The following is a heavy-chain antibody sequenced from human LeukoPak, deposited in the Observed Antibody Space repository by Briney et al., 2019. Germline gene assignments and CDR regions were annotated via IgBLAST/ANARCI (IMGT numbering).Heavy chain of an antibody. V-gene: IGHV3-23*01. CDR2: ISGSGGST. J-gene: IGHJ4*02. CDR1: GFTFSSYA. CDR3: AKDHSLLDFWSGYSSYYFDY. D-gene: IGHD3-3*01. Sequence: PGGSLRLSCAASGFTFSSYAMSWVRQAPGKGLEWVSAISGSGGSTYYADSVKGRFTISRDNSKNTLYLQMNSLRAEDTAVYYCAKDHSLLDFWSGYSSYYFDYWGQGTLVTVSS.